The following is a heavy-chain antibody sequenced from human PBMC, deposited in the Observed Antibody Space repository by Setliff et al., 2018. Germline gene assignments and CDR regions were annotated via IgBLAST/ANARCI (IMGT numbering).Heavy chain of an antibody. CDR1: GYTFISYG. J-gene: IGHJ4*02. V-gene: IGHV1-18*01. D-gene: IGHD3-3*01. Sequence: ASVKVSCKTSGYTFISYGISWVRQAPGQGLEWMGGISGYNGNTDYAQNFQGRVTMTTDTSTSTAYMELRSLRSDDTAVYYCARLPRLDWLLPTFDSWGQGTLVTVSS. CDR2: ISGYNGNT. CDR3: ARLPRLDWLLPTFDS.